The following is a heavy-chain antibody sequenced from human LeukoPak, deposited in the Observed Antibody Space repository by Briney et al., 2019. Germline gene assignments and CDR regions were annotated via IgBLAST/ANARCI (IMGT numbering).Heavy chain of an antibody. J-gene: IGHJ5*02. CDR2: IKQDGSEK. CDR3: ARGDYYGSGSSNWFDP. Sequence: GGSLRLSCAASGFTFSSYWMSWVRQAPGKGLEWVANIKQDGSEKYYVDSVKGRFTISRDNAKNSLYLQMNSLRAEDTAVYYCARGDYYGSGSSNWFDPWGQGTLVTVSS. D-gene: IGHD3-10*01. CDR1: GFTFSSYW. V-gene: IGHV3-7*01.